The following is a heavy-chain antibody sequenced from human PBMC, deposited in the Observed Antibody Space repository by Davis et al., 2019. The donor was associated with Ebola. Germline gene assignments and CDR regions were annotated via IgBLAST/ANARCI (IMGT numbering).Heavy chain of an antibody. CDR2: INHSGST. CDR1: GGSFSGYY. Sequence: SETLSLTCAVYGGSFSGYYWSWIRQPPGKGLEWIGEINHSGSTNYNPSLKSRVTISVDTYKNQFSLTLSSVTAADTAVYYCARLLYDYIWGSYRYGFDYWGQGTLVTVSS. V-gene: IGHV4-34*01. J-gene: IGHJ4*02. CDR3: ARLLYDYIWGSYRYGFDY. D-gene: IGHD3-16*02.